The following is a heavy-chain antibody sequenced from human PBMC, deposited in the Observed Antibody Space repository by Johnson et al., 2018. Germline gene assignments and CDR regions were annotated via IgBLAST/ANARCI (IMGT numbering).Heavy chain of an antibody. D-gene: IGHD2-8*01. CDR1: GFIFSSYT. J-gene: IGHJ3*02. CDR2: ITSSSSYI. Sequence: VQLVQSGGGLVKPGGSLRLSCVASGFIFSSYTMNWVRQAPGRGLEWVSSITSSSSYIYYVDSVKGRFTASRDNSKNSLYLEMDSLRADDTAVYFGARDGVSYDGVAFDIWGQGTMVTVSS. V-gene: IGHV3-21*01. CDR3: ARDGVSYDGVAFDI.